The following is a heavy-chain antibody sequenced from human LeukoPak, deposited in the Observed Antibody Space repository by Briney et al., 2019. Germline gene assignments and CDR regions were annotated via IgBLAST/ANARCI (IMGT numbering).Heavy chain of an antibody. J-gene: IGHJ6*04. CDR1: GGSFSGYY. D-gene: IGHD3-10*01. Sequence: PSETLSLTCAVYGGSFSGYYWSWLRQPPGKGLEWLGEINHSGSTNYNPSLKSRVTISVDTSKNQFSLKLSSVTAADTAVYYCARGRLLWFGELFNGMDVWGKGTTVTVSS. CDR3: ARGRLLWFGELFNGMDV. CDR2: INHSGST. V-gene: IGHV4-34*01.